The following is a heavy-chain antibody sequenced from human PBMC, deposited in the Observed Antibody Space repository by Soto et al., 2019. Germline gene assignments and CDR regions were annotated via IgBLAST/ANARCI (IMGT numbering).Heavy chain of an antibody. Sequence: SGPTLVNPTQTLTLTCTFSGFSLSTSGMCVSWIRQPPGKALEWLALIDWDDDKYYSTSLKTRLTISKDTSKNQVVLTMTNMDPVDTATYYCARTYYYDSSGYYLNYYYYGMDVWGQGTTVTVSS. CDR3: ARTYYYDSSGYYLNYYYYGMDV. J-gene: IGHJ6*02. V-gene: IGHV2-70*01. CDR2: IDWDDDK. D-gene: IGHD3-22*01. CDR1: GFSLSTSGMC.